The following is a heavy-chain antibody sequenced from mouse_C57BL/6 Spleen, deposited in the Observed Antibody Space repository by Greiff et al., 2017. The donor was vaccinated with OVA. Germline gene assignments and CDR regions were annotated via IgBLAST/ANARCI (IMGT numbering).Heavy chain of an antibody. CDR3: ARRPITGKGWYFDV. CDR2: IDPSDSAT. CDR1: GYTFTSYW. J-gene: IGHJ1*03. Sequence: VQLQQPGAELVRPGSSVKLSCKASGYTFTSYWMHWVKQRPIQGLEWIGNIDPSDSATHYNQKFKDKATLTVDTSSSTAYMQLSSLTSEDSAVYDCARRPITGKGWYFDVWGKGTTVTVSS. V-gene: IGHV1-52*01. D-gene: IGHD4-1*01.